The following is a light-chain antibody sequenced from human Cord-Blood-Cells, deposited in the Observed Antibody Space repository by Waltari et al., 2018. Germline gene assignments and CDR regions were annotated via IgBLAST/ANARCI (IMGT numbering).Light chain of an antibody. CDR3: QQYGSSPPLT. CDR2: GAS. CDR1: RSVSSSY. V-gene: IGKV3-20*01. J-gene: IGKJ4*01. Sequence: EIVLTQSPGTLSLSPGERATLACRASRSVSSSYLARYQQKPGQAPRLLIYGASRWATGIPDRFSGSGAGTDFTLTISRLEPEDFAVDYCQQYGSSPPLTFGGWTKVVIK.